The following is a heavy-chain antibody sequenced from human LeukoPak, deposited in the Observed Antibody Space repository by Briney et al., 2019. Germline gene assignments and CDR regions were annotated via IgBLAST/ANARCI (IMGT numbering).Heavy chain of an antibody. CDR3: ARDQTRRLRFSDY. Sequence: ASVKVSCKASGYTFTGYYIHWVRQAPGQGLEWMGRINPNSGGTNYAQKFQGRVTMTRDTSISTAYMELGRLRSDDTAVYFCARDQTRRLRFSDYWGQGTLVTVSS. J-gene: IGHJ4*02. D-gene: IGHD3-3*01. CDR2: INPNSGGT. V-gene: IGHV1-2*06. CDR1: GYTFTGYY.